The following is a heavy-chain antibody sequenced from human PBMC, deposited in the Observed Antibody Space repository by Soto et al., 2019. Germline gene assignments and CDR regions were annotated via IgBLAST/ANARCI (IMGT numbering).Heavy chain of an antibody. D-gene: IGHD4-17*01. Sequence: EVQLVESGGGLVQPGGSLRLSSAASGFTVSRYDMHWVRQATGKGLEWVSVIGSAGDTYYPGSVKGRFTISRENAQNSLYLQMTSLRAEDTAVYYCAKADDGGTHFENWGQGTLVTVSS. J-gene: IGHJ4*02. CDR2: IGSAGDT. CDR1: GFTVSRYD. CDR3: AKADDGGTHFEN. V-gene: IGHV3-13*01.